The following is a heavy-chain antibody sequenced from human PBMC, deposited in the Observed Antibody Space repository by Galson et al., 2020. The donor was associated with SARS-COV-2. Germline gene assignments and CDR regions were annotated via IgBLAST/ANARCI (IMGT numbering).Heavy chain of an antibody. J-gene: IGHJ4*02. D-gene: IGHD2-2*01. Sequence: GGSLRLSCAASGFTFSSYGMHWVRQAPGKGLEWVAVISYDGSNKYYADSVKGRFTISRDNSKNTLYLQMNSLRAEDTAVYYCAKAGMVDGVPADHEYLNDCWGQGTLVTVSS. CDR2: ISYDGSNK. CDR1: GFTFSSYG. V-gene: IGHV3-30*18. CDR3: AKAGMVDGVPADHEYLNDC.